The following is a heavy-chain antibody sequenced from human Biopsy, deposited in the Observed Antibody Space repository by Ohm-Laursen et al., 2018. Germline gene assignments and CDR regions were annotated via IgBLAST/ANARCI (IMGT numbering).Heavy chain of an antibody. J-gene: IGHJ3*02. CDR3: ARATLDYYDSNGYGADAFDI. CDR2: INPSHGST. Sequence: ASVKVSCNASGYTFTDYDIIWVRQATGQGLQWMGLINPSHGSTGSAQKFEGRFTMTRDTSTSTFYMELSSLRSEDTAIYYCARATLDYYDSNGYGADAFDIWGQGTMVTVSS. D-gene: IGHD3-22*01. CDR1: GYTFTDYD. V-gene: IGHV1-46*01.